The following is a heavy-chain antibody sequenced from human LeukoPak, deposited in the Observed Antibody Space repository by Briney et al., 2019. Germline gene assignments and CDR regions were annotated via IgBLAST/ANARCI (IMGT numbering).Heavy chain of an antibody. Sequence: SQTLSLTCTVSGGSISSGDYYWSWIRQPPGKGLEWIVYIYYSGSTYYNPSLKSRVTISVDTSKNQFSLKLSSVTAADTAVYCCARAGDYNYDSSGYYYLYYWGQGTLVTVSS. D-gene: IGHD3-22*01. CDR3: ARAGDYNYDSSGYYYLYY. V-gene: IGHV4-30-4*01. CDR2: IYYSGST. J-gene: IGHJ4*02. CDR1: GGSISSGDYY.